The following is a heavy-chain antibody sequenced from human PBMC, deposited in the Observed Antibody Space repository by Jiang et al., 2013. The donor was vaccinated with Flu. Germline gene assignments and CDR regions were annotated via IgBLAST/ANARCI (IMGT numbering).Heavy chain of an antibody. CDR1: GVSLTTRGMR. J-gene: IGHJ4*02. V-gene: IGHV2-70*04. Sequence: KPTQTLTLTCTFSGVSLTTRGMRVSWIRHPPGKALEWLARIDWDDDKFYSTSLRTRLAISKDTSKNQVVLTMTNMDPVDTATYYCARTLTSTTGSDYYFDYWGQGTLVTVSS. CDR3: ARTLTSTTGSDYYFDY. CDR2: IDWDDDK. D-gene: IGHD1-1*01.